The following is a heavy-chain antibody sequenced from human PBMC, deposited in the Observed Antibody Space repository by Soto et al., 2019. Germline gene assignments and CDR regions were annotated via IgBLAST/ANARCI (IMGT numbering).Heavy chain of an antibody. D-gene: IGHD2-15*01. CDR2: IYPGDSDT. CDR1: GYSFTIYW. CDR3: ARLARLPKYYFDY. V-gene: IGHV5-51*01. Sequence: GESLKISCNGSGYSFTIYWIGWVRQMPGKGLEWMGIIYPGDSDTRYSPSFQGQVTISADKSISTAYLQWSSLKASDTAMYYCARLARLPKYYFDYWGQGTLVTVSS. J-gene: IGHJ4*02.